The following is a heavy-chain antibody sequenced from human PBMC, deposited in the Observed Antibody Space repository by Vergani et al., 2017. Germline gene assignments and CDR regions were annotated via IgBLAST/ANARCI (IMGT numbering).Heavy chain of an antibody. Sequence: QVQLQQWGAGLLKPSETLSLTCAVYGGSFSGYYWSWIRQPPGKGLEWIGEIIHSGRTNYNPSLKSRVTISVDMSKNQFSLKLSSVTAADTAVYYCARGADCSSTSCYLDPWGQGTLVTVSS. CDR2: IIHSGRT. V-gene: IGHV4-34*01. D-gene: IGHD2-2*01. CDR3: ARGADCSSTSCYLDP. J-gene: IGHJ5*02. CDR1: GGSFSGYY.